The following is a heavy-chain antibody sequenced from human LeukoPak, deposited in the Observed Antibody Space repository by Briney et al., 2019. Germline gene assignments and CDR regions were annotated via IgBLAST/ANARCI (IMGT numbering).Heavy chain of an antibody. J-gene: IGHJ3*02. CDR3: ARASTGIAVAGPTDAFDI. CDR2: IYYSEST. CDR1: GYSISSSNW. D-gene: IGHD6-19*01. V-gene: IGHV4-28*03. Sequence: SDTLSLTCAVSGYSISSSNWWGWIRQPPGKGLEWIGYIYYSESTYYNPSLKSRVTMSVDTSKNQFSLKLSSVTAVDTAVYYCARASTGIAVAGPTDAFDIWGQGTMVTVSS.